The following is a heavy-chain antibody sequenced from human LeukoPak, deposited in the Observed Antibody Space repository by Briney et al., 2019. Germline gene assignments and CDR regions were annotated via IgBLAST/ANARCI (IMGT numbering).Heavy chain of an antibody. CDR1: GYSFTSYW. D-gene: IGHD3-10*01. Sequence: GESLKISCKGSGYSFTSYWISWVRQMPGKGLEWMGRIDPSDSYTNYSPSFQGHVTISADKSISTAYLQWSSLKASDTAMYCCARHLYIGSMVRGDGEYWGQGTLVTVSS. V-gene: IGHV5-10-1*01. CDR3: ARHLYIGSMVRGDGEY. J-gene: IGHJ4*02. CDR2: IDPSDSYT.